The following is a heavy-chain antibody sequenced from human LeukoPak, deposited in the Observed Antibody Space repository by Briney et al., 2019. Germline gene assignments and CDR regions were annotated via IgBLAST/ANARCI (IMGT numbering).Heavy chain of an antibody. Sequence: GGSLRLSCAASGFTFSNAWMSWVRQAPGKGLEWVGRIKSKTDGGTTDYAAPVKGRFTISRDDSKNTPYLQMNSLKTEDTALYYCVRDISDYYFDYSGQGTLVTVTS. J-gene: IGHJ4*02. D-gene: IGHD3-22*01. CDR1: GFTFSNAW. CDR3: VRDISDYYFDY. CDR2: IKSKTDGGTT. V-gene: IGHV3-15*01.